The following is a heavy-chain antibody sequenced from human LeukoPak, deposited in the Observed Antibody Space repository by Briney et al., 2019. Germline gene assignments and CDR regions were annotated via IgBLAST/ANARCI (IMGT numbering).Heavy chain of an antibody. CDR3: ARIRDGYNDAYDI. CDR1: GYTFTNYY. D-gene: IGHD5-24*01. Sequence: ASAKVSCKASGYTFTNYYIHWVRQAPGQGLEWMGLINPGGDNTDYAQNFQGRVTMTRDTSTSTVYMGLSSLRSEDTAVYYCARIRDGYNDAYDIWGQGTMVTVSS. CDR2: INPGGDNT. J-gene: IGHJ3*02. V-gene: IGHV1-46*01.